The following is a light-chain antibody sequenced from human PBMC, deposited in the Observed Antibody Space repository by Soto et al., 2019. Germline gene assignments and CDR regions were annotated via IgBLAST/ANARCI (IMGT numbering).Light chain of an antibody. J-gene: IGLJ3*02. CDR2: LEGSGSY. CDR1: SGHSSYI. V-gene: IGLV4-60*02. Sequence: QSVLTQSSSASASLGSSVKLTCTLSSGHSSYIIAWHQQQPGKAPRYLMKLEGSGSYNKGSGVPDRFSGSSAGADRYLTISDLQFEDEADYYCETWDSNTHTVFGGGTKGTVL. CDR3: ETWDSNTHTV.